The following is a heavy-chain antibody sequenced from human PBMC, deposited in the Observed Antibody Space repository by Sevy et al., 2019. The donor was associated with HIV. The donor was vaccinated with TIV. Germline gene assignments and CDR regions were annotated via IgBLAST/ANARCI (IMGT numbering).Heavy chain of an antibody. D-gene: IGHD3-22*01. J-gene: IGHJ4*02. V-gene: IGHV1-24*01. CDR3: ATTKDYYESSGYPFDY. CDR1: GYTLTQLS. CDR2: FDPEDGET. Sequence: ASVKVSWKVSGYTLTQLSMNWVRQAPGKGLEWMGSFDPEDGETIYAQKFQGRVTMTEDRSTVTAYMDLSSLRSEDTDVYYCATTKDYYESSGYPFDYWGQGTLVTVSS.